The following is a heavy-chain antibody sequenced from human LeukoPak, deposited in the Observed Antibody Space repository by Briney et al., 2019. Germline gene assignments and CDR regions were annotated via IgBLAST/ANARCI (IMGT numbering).Heavy chain of an antibody. J-gene: IGHJ4*02. CDR1: GFSFSGSA. CDR2: IRSKANSYAT. Sequence: GGSLRLSCAASGFSFSGSAMHWVRQASGKGLEWVGRIRSKANSYATAYAASVKGRFTISRDDSNNTAYLQMNSLRDDDTAVYYCAKGRTISTGTATSDWGQGTLVTVSS. D-gene: IGHD4-17*01. CDR3: AKGRTISTGTATSD. V-gene: IGHV3-73*01.